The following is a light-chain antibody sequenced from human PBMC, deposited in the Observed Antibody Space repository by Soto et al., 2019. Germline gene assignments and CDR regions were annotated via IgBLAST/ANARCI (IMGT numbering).Light chain of an antibody. CDR1: GSDVGDSSH. CDR2: EVN. J-gene: IGLJ3*02. V-gene: IGLV2-11*01. Sequence: QSVLTQPRSVSGSPGQSVTISCTATGSDVGDSSHVSWYQLHPGKAPKLMIYEVNNRPSGVPDRFSGSKSGSTASLTISGLQAEDEAEYYCCAYTARSTLVFGGGTKLTVL. CDR3: CAYTARSTLV.